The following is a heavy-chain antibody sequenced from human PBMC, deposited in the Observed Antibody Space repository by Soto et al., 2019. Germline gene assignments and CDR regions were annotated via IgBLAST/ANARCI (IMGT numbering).Heavy chain of an antibody. V-gene: IGHV1-69*02. D-gene: IGHD2-2*01. CDR1: GSTFSIYT. CDR2: IIPILGIA. J-gene: IGHJ6*02. Sequence: GASVKVSCKASGSTFSIYTISWVRQAPGQGLEWMGRIIPILGIANYAQKFQGRVTITADKSMSTAYMELSSLRSEDTAVYYCASTHCSSTSCDYYYYGMDVWGQGTTVIVSS. CDR3: ASTHCSSTSCDYYYYGMDV.